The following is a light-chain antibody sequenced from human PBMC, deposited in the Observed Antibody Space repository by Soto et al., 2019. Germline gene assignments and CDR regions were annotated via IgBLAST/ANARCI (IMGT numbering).Light chain of an antibody. Sequence: QSALTRPASVSGSPGQTITISCSGTSSDVGGYNYVSWYQQHPGKAPKLMIFDVSNRPSGVSNRFSGSKSGNTASLTISGLQAEDEADYYCNSYTTGATYVFGDGTKLTVL. CDR3: NSYTTGATYV. CDR1: SSDVGGYNY. CDR2: DVS. J-gene: IGLJ1*01. V-gene: IGLV2-14*03.